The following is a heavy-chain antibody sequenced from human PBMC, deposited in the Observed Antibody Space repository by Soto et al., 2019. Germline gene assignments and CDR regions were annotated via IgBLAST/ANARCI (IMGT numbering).Heavy chain of an antibody. CDR3: SRDGDFCSGTGCRDYYHDMDF. D-gene: IGHD3-3*01. J-gene: IGHJ6*03. CDR2: ISGSTSYT. CDR1: GFSFSDYS. Sequence: EVQLVESGGGLVKPGGSLRLSCAASGFSFSDYSMNWVRQAPGKGLEWVSSISGSTSYTYYADSLKGRFTVSRDNAEKSLYLQMNSLRAEDMAVCYWSRDGDFCSGTGCRDYYHDMDFWGKGTTVTVSS. V-gene: IGHV3-21*01.